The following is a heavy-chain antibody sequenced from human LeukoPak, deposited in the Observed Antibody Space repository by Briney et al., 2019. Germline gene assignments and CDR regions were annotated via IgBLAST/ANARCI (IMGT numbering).Heavy chain of an antibody. CDR3: ASLHLSGSCGRMGSHETQWFDP. D-gene: IGHD2-15*01. Sequence: PSETLSLTCTVSGGTISSYFWPWIRQPPGKGLEWIGYIYFTGSTNYSPSIKSRVSISVDMSENFLSLNQTAVTAVDTDVYYLASLHLSGSCGRMGSHETQWFDPWGQGTLVTVSS. CDR1: GGTISSYF. J-gene: IGHJ5*02. CDR2: IYFTGST. V-gene: IGHV4-59*01.